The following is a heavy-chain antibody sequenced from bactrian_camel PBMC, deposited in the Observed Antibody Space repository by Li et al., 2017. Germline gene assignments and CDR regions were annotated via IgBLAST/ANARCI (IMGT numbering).Heavy chain of an antibody. D-gene: IGHD2*01. V-gene: IGHV3S53*01. J-gene: IGHJ4*01. CDR3: VAEAAPRCTYCSGRACYNGF. CDR2: IHSESAT. CDR1: GPTYSGNC. Sequence: HVQLVESGGGSVQAGGSLSLSCRNSGPTYSGNCMGWFRQTPGKEREGIAVIHSESATIYAESVKGRFTISKDNAKNTLYLQMNTLKPEDTAMYFCVAEAAPRCTYCSGRACYNGFWGQGTQVTVS.